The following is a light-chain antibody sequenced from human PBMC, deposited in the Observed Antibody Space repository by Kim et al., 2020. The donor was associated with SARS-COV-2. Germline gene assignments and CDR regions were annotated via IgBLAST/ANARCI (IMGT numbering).Light chain of an antibody. CDR3: GVWDGGLSAAV. Sequence: GQKVTISCSGHSYNIGRNYVTWYQLVPGTAPKLLIYDNIQRPSGIPDRFSASKSGTSATLAITGLQTGDEADYYCGVWDGGLSAAVFGGGTQLTVL. V-gene: IGLV1-51*01. CDR2: DNI. CDR1: SYNIGRNY. J-gene: IGLJ3*02.